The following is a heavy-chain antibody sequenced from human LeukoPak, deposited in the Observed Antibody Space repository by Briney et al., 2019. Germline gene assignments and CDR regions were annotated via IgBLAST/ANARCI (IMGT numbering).Heavy chain of an antibody. D-gene: IGHD2-2*02. V-gene: IGHV4-34*01. J-gene: IGHJ4*02. CDR3: ARVGLYCSSTSCYTPFDY. CDR1: GGSFSGYY. Sequence: SETLSLTCAVYGGSFSGYYWSWIRQPPGKGLEWIGEINHSGSTNYNPSLKSRVTISVDTSKNQFSLKLSSVAAADTAVYYCARVGLYCSSTSCYTPFDYWGQGTLVTVSS. CDR2: INHSGST.